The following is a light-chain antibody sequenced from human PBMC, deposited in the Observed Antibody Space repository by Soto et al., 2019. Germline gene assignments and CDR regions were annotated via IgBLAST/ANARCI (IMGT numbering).Light chain of an antibody. CDR3: QSYDSSLSGVV. J-gene: IGLJ2*01. V-gene: IGLV1-40*01. Sequence: QLVLTQPPSVSGAPGQRVTISCTGSSSNIGADYDVHWYQQLPGTAPKLLIYDNTNRPSGVPDRFSGSKSGTSASLAITGLQAEDEADYYCQSYDSSLSGVVFGGGTKLTVL. CDR1: SSNIGADYD. CDR2: DNT.